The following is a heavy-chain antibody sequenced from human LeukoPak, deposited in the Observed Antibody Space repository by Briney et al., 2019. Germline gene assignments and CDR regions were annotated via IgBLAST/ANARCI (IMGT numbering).Heavy chain of an antibody. CDR1: GFTFDDYA. Sequence: PGRSLRLSCAASGFTFDDYAMHWVRQAPGKGLEWVSGISWNSGSIGYADSVKGRFTISRDNAKNSLYLQMNSPRAEDTALYYCAKGPLGSGWYGEYFQHWGQGTLVTVSS. V-gene: IGHV3-9*01. J-gene: IGHJ1*01. D-gene: IGHD6-19*01. CDR3: AKGPLGSGWYGEYFQH. CDR2: ISWNSGSI.